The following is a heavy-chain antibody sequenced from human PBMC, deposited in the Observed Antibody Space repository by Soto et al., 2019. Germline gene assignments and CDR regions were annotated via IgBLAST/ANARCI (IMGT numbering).Heavy chain of an antibody. CDR3: ARARYYDSGGYYRYYFDY. CDR1: GFTFSSYD. V-gene: IGHV3-13*05. D-gene: IGHD3-22*01. J-gene: IGHJ4*02. CDR2: IGTAGDP. Sequence: GGSLRLSCAASGFTFSSYDMHWVRQATGKGLEWVSAIGTAGDPYYPGSAKGRFTISRENAKNSLYLQMDSLRAGDTAVYYCARARYYDSGGYYRYYFDYWGQGTLVTVSS.